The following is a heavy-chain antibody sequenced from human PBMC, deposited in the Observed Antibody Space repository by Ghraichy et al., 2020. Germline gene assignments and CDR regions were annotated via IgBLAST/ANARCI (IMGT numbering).Heavy chain of an antibody. V-gene: IGHV3-49*04. CDR3: TRSRGWGLFDY. Sequence: SCTSSGFTFGAYVMSWVRQSPGQGLEWVGFIRSKSYGGTTEYAASVKGRFAISRDDSKSIAYLQMNSLKTEDTAGNYCTRSRGWGLFDYWGQGTLVTVS. J-gene: IGHJ4*02. CDR2: IRSKSYGGTT. CDR1: GFTFGAYV. D-gene: IGHD1-26*01.